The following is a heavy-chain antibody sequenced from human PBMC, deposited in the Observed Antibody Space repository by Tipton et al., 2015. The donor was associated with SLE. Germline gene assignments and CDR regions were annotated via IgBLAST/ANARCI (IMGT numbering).Heavy chain of an antibody. Sequence: TLSLTCTVSGGSISSYYWSWIRLPPGKGLEWIGYIYYSGSTNYNPSLKSRVTISVDTSKNQFSLNLSSVTAADTAVYYCARAEYSSGWFNYWGRGTLLIVSS. CDR2: IYYSGST. CDR3: ARAEYSSGWFNY. J-gene: IGHJ4*02. V-gene: IGHV4-59*08. CDR1: GGSISSYY. D-gene: IGHD6-19*01.